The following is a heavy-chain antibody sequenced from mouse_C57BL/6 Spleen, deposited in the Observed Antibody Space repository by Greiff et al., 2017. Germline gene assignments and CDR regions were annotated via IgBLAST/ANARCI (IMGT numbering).Heavy chain of an antibody. J-gene: IGHJ2*01. D-gene: IGHD1-1*01. CDR3: ARSLLITTVDYFDY. Sequence: QVQLKQSGPELVKPGASVKISCKASGYAFSSSWMNWVKQRPGKGLEWIGRIYPGDGDTNYNGKFKGKATLTADKSSSTAYMQLSSLTSEDSAVYFCARSLLITTVDYFDYWGQGTTLTVSS. V-gene: IGHV1-82*01. CDR1: GYAFSSSW. CDR2: IYPGDGDT.